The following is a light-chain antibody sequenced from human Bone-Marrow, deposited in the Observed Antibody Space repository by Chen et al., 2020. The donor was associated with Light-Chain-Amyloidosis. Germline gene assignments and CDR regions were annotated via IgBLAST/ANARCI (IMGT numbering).Light chain of an antibody. CDR1: NIGSIS. J-gene: IGLJ3*02. CDR2: DDS. CDR3: QVWDRSSDRPV. V-gene: IGLV3-21*02. Sequence: SYLLTQPSSVSVAPGHTATLACGGNNIGSISVHWYQQTPGQAPLLVVYDDSDRPSGIPERLSGSNSGNTATLTISRVEAGDEADYYCQVWDRSSDRPVFGGGTKLTVL.